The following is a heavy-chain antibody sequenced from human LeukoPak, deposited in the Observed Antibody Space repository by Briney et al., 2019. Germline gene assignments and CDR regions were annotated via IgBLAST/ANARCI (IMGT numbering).Heavy chain of an antibody. D-gene: IGHD5-18*01. J-gene: IGHJ1*01. V-gene: IGHV3-23*01. CDR1: GFTFSSYG. CDR2: ISGSGGST. CDR3: AKDPTRIQLEYFQH. Sequence: GGSLRLSCAASGFTFSSYGMSWVRQAPGKGLEWVSAISGSGGSTYYADSVKGRFTISRDNSKNTLYLQMNSLRAEDTAVYYCAKDPTRIQLEYFQHWGQGTLVTVSS.